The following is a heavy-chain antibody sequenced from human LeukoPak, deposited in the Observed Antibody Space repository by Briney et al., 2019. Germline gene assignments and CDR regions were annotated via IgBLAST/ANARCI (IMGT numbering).Heavy chain of an antibody. D-gene: IGHD3-9*01. CDR3: ARDGIGYYDILTGYYISGGHAFDI. Sequence: PGGSLRLSCAASGFTFSNAWMSWVRQPPGKGLEWIGEINHSGSTNYNPSLKSRVTISVDTSKNQFSLKLSSVTAADTAVYYCARDGIGYYDILTGYYISGGHAFDIWGQGTMVTVSS. V-gene: IGHV4-34*01. CDR2: INHSGST. CDR1: GFTFSNAW. J-gene: IGHJ3*02.